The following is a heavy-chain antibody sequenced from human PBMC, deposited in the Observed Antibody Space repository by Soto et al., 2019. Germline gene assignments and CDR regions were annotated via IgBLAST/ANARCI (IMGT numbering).Heavy chain of an antibody. J-gene: IGHJ4*02. CDR3: ARGVQPYGSDY. Sequence: EVQLVESGGGLVQPGGSLRLSCAASGFTFSSYSMNWVRQAPGKGLEWVSYISSSSSTIYYAVSVKGRFTISRDNAKNSLYLQMNSLRAEDTAVYYCARGVQPYGSDYWGQGTLVTVSS. CDR2: ISSSSSTI. V-gene: IGHV3-48*01. D-gene: IGHD3-10*01. CDR1: GFTFSSYS.